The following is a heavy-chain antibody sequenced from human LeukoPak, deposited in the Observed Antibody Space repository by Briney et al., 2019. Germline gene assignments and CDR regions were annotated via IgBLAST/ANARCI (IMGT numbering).Heavy chain of an antibody. D-gene: IGHD1-26*01. CDR2: IYHGGNT. Sequence: KSSETLSLTCTVSGYSISSGFYWGCIRQPPGKGLEWIGTIYHGGNTDYNVSLKSRVTISVDTSKNQFSLKLTSVTAADTAVYYCARDGRFPPEVLPRYFDYWGQGTLVTVSS. CDR3: ARDGRFPPEVLPRYFDY. V-gene: IGHV4-38-2*02. J-gene: IGHJ4*02. CDR1: GYSISSGFY.